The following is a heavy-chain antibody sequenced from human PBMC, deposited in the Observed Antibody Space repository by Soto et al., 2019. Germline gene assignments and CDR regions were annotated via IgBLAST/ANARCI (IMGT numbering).Heavy chain of an antibody. CDR1: SGSISSSIYY. D-gene: IGHD3-22*01. CDR3: ARLPYYDTPPVTFDI. J-gene: IGHJ3*02. CDR2: IYSTVST. Sequence: PSETLSLTCSVSSGSISSSIYYWGWIRKPPGKGLEWIGTIYSTVSTHYNPSLKSRVTISVDTSKNQFSLKLNSVTAADTAVYYCARLPYYDTPPVTFDIWGQGAMVTVSS. V-gene: IGHV4-39*01.